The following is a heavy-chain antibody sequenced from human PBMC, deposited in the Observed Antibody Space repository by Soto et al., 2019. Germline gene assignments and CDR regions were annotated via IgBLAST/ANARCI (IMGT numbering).Heavy chain of an antibody. Sequence: PSQTLSLTCTVSDGSIRSSSYYWGWVRQPPGKGLEWIGSIYYSGSTYYNPSLKSRVTVSGDTSKNQFSLKLSSVTAADTAVYYCATTVTTILYFDYWGQGILVTVSS. D-gene: IGHD4-17*01. V-gene: IGHV4-39*01. J-gene: IGHJ4*02. CDR1: DGSIRSSSYY. CDR3: ATTVTTILYFDY. CDR2: IYYSGST.